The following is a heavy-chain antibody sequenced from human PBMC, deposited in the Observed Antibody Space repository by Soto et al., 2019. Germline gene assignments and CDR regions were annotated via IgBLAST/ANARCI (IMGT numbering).Heavy chain of an antibody. CDR3: ARESRDGSNSPFDY. D-gene: IGHD5-12*01. Sequence: QVQLQESGPELVKPSQTLSLTCTVSGGSISSGAYYWSWIHQHPGKGLEWIGYIYYSGSTYYNPSLKSRVTISVDTAKNQFSLKLSSVTAADTAVYYCARESRDGSNSPFDYWGQGTLVTVSS. CDR1: GGSISSGAYY. CDR2: IYYSGST. J-gene: IGHJ4*02. V-gene: IGHV4-31*03.